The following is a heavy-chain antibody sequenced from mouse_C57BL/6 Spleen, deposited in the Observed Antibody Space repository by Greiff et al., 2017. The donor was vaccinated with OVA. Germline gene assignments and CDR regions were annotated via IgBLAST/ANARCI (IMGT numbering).Heavy chain of an antibody. CDR3: TVWYFDV. V-gene: IGHV6-3*01. Sequence: EVKLEESGGGLVQPGGSMKLSCVASGFTFSNYWMNWVRQSPEQGLEWVAQIRLKSDNYATHYAESVKGRFTISRDDSKSSVYLQMNNLRAEDTGIYYCTVWYFDVWGTGTTVTVSS. CDR2: IRLKSDNYAT. J-gene: IGHJ1*03. CDR1: GFTFSNYW.